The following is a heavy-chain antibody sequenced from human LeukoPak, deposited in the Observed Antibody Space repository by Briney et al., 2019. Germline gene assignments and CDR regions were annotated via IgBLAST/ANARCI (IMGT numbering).Heavy chain of an antibody. CDR1: GYTFSGYG. V-gene: IGHV1-18*01. CDR3: ARGQYNYALDV. CDR2: ISTYTGKA. Sequence: WASVKVSCKASGYTFSGYGINWVRQAPGQGLEWVGWISTYTGKAEYAQNYQGRVSVTTDMSTNTAFMEVRNLRSDDTAVYFCARGQYNYALDVWGQGHCSPSLQ. J-gene: IGHJ3*01. D-gene: IGHD5-24*01.